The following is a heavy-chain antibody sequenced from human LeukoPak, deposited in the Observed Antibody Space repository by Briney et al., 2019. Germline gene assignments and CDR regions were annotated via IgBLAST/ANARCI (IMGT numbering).Heavy chain of an antibody. J-gene: IGHJ4*02. V-gene: IGHV4-59*08. D-gene: IGHD2/OR15-2a*01. Sequence: SSETLSLTCTVSGGSISSYYWSWIRQPPGKGLEWIAYISDIGSINYNPSLKSRVTISLDASKNQFSLKLSSVTAADTAVYYCAGHHPRNTVDFWGQGTLVTVSS. CDR2: ISDIGSI. CDR1: GGSISSYY. CDR3: AGHHPRNTVDF.